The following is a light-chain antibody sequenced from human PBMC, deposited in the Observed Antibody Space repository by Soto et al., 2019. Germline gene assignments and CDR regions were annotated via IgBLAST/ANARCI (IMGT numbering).Light chain of an antibody. V-gene: IGKV3-20*01. CDR1: QSISSNY. CDR2: GAS. J-gene: IGKJ2*01. Sequence: EIVLTQSPGTLSLSPGERAALSCRASQSISSNYLAWYQQKPGQAPRLLMYGASSRVTGIPDRFSGSGSGTDFTLTSSRLEPEDFAVYYCQQYHSSPYTFGQGTKLEIK. CDR3: QQYHSSPYT.